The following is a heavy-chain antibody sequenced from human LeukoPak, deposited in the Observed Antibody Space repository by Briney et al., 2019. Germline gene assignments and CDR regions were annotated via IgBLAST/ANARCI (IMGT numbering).Heavy chain of an antibody. V-gene: IGHV3-74*01. J-gene: IGHJ4*02. CDR3: AKVPHLYYGSGSYQLDY. Sequence: PGGSLRLSCAASGFTFSSYWMHWVRQAPGKGLVWVSRINSDGSSTSYADSVKGRFTISRDNAKNTLYLQMNSLRADDTAVYYCAKVPHLYYGSGSYQLDYWGQGTLVTVSS. CDR2: INSDGSST. CDR1: GFTFSSYW. D-gene: IGHD3-10*01.